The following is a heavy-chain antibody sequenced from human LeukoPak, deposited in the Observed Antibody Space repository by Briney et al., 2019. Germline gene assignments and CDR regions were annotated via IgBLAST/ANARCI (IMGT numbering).Heavy chain of an antibody. D-gene: IGHD2-2*01. CDR3: AREFAPDIVVVPAAQDYYYYYGMDV. CDR2: ISAYNGNT. Sequence: GASVKVSCKASGYTFTSYGTSWVRQAPGQGLEWMGWISAYNGNTNYAQKLQGRVTMTTDTSTSTAYMELRSLRSDDTAVYYCAREFAPDIVVVPAAQDYYYYYGMDVWGQGTTVTVSS. J-gene: IGHJ6*02. CDR1: GYTFTSYG. V-gene: IGHV1-18*01.